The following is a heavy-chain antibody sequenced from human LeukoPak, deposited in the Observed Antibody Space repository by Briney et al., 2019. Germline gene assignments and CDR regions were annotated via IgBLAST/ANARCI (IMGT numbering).Heavy chain of an antibody. J-gene: IGHJ4*02. CDR3: ARGVVVTAFDY. V-gene: IGHV1-69*13. CDR2: IIPIFGTA. Sequence: ASVKVSCKASGGTFSSYAISWVRQAPGQGLEWMGGIIPIFGTANYAQKFQGRVTITAGESTSTAYMELSSLRSEDTAVYYCARGVVVTAFDYWGQGTLVTVSS. CDR1: GGTFSSYA. D-gene: IGHD3-22*01.